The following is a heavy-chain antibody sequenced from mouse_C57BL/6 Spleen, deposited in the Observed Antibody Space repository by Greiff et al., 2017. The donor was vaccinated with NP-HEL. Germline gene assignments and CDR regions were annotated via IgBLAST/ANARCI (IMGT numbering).Heavy chain of an antibody. J-gene: IGHJ2*01. Sequence: EVMLVESGGGLVKPGGSLKLYCAASGFTFSDYGMHWVRQAPEKGLEWVAYISSGSSTIYYADTVKCRFTSSRDNAKNTLFLQMTSLRSEDTAMYYCARPGFVYWGQGTTLTVSS. CDR3: ARPGFVY. CDR2: ISSGSSTI. V-gene: IGHV5-17*01. CDR1: GFTFSDYG.